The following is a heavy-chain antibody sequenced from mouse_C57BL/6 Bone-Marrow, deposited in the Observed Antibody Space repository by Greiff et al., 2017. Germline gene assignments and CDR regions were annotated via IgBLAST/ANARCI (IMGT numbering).Heavy chain of an antibody. CDR2: IYPGSGNT. D-gene: IGHD1-1*01. J-gene: IGHJ3*01. CDR1: GYSFTSYY. V-gene: IGHV1-66*01. CDR3: ARYDYGFPFAY. Sequence: VQLQQSGPELVKPGASVKISCKASGYSFTSYYIHWVKQRPGQGLEWIGWIYPGSGNTKYNEKFKGKDTLTADTSSSTAYMQLSSLTSEDSAVYYCARYDYGFPFAYWGQGTLVTVSA.